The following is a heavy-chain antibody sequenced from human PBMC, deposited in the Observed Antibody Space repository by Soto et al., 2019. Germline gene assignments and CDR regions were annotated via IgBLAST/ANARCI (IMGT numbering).Heavy chain of an antibody. J-gene: IGHJ4*02. CDR2: IYTSGST. CDR1: GGSISSYY. CDR3: ARATEGAMASYFDY. Sequence: PSETLSLTCTVSGGSISSYYWSWIRQPAGKGLGWIGRIYTSGSTNYNPSLKSRVTMSVDTSKNQFSLKLSSVTAADTAVYYCARATEGAMASYFDYWGQGTLVTVSS. D-gene: IGHD5-18*01. V-gene: IGHV4-4*07.